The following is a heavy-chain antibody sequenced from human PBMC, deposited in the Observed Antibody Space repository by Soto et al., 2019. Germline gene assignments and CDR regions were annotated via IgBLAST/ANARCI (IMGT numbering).Heavy chain of an antibody. CDR1: GASMSSNC. J-gene: IGHJ4*02. CDR2: IYYIGDT. D-gene: IGHD2-2*02. Sequence: SETLSLTFTVSGASMSSNCWTWVRQPPGQGLESIGYIYYIGDTNSNPSLKSRVTISMDTSKKQFSLQLRSVTAADTAIYYCARYTRTPDSWGQGILVTVSS. V-gene: IGHV4-59*01. CDR3: ARYTRTPDS.